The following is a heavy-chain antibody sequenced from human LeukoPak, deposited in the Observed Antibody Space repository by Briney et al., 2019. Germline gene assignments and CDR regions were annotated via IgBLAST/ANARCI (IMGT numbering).Heavy chain of an antibody. CDR3: GKVYYDFWSGPSLGAFDI. V-gene: IGHV3-23*01. Sequence: PGGSLRLSCAASGLTFTTYAMSWVRQAPGKGLEWVSSISNSGGSTYYADSVKGRFTISRDNSKNTLYLQMNSLRAEDTAVYYCGKVYYDFWSGPSLGAFDIWGQGTILTVSS. CDR1: GLTFTTYA. J-gene: IGHJ3*02. D-gene: IGHD3-3*01. CDR2: ISNSGGST.